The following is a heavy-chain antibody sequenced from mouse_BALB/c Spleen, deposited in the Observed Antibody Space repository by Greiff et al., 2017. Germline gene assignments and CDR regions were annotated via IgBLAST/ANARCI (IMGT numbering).Heavy chain of an antibody. CDR2: ISSGGST. V-gene: IGHV5-6-5*01. CDR3: AREELYYYGSSYGFAY. J-gene: IGHJ3*01. D-gene: IGHD1-1*01. CDR1: GFTFSSYA. Sequence: EVKLVESGGGLVKPGGSLKLSCAASGFTFSSYAMSWVRQTPEKRLEWVASISSGGSTYYPDSVKGRFTISRDNARNILYLQMSSLRSEDTAMYYCAREELYYYGSSYGFAYWGQGTLVTVSA.